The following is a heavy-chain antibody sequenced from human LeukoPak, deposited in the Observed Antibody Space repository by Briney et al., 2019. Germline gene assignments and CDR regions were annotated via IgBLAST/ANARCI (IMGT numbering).Heavy chain of an antibody. CDR1: GFTFSSYA. CDR2: INHSGST. D-gene: IGHD5-12*01. Sequence: AGGSLRLSCAASGFTFSSYAMSWIRQPPGKGLEWIGEINHSGSTNYNPSLKSRVTISVDTSKNQFSLKLSSVTAADTAVYYCARVRSGYDYGNYYYYYYGMDVWGQGTTVTVSS. CDR3: ARVRSGYDYGNYYYYYYGMDV. J-gene: IGHJ6*02. V-gene: IGHV4-34*01.